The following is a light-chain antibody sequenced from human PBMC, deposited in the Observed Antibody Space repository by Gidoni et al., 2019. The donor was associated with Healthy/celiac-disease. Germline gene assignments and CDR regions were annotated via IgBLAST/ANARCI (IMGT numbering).Light chain of an antibody. CDR2: KAS. Sequence: DIQMTQSPSTLSASVGDRVTITFRASQSISSWLAWYQQKPGKAPKLLIYKASSLESGVPSRFRGSGSGTEFTLTISSLQPDDFATYYCQKYNSYWTFGQGNKVEIK. J-gene: IGKJ1*01. CDR3: QKYNSYWT. CDR1: QSISSW. V-gene: IGKV1-5*03.